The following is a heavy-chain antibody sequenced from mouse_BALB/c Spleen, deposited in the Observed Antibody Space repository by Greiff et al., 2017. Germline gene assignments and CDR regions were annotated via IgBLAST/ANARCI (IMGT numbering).Heavy chain of an antibody. Sequence: DVKLVESGGGLVKPGGSLKLSCAASGFTFSDYYMYWVRQTPEKRLEWVATISDGGSYTYYPDSVKGRFTISRDNAKNNLYLQMSSLKSEDTAMYYCARDEGLRRGFAYWGQGSLVTVSA. CDR2: ISDGGSYT. CDR1: GFTFSDYY. D-gene: IGHD2-4*01. CDR3: ARDEGLRRGFAY. V-gene: IGHV5-4*02. J-gene: IGHJ3*01.